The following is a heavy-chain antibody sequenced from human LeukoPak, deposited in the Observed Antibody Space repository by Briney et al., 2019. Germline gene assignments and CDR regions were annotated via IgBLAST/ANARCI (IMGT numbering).Heavy chain of an antibody. CDR3: ARHTYSSSWYLWAFDI. CDR2: INPNSGGT. J-gene: IGHJ3*02. D-gene: IGHD6-13*01. V-gene: IGHV1-2*02. CDR1: GYTFTNYD. Sequence: ASVKVSCKASGYTFTNYDINWVRQATGQGLEWMGWINPNSGGTNYAQKFQGRVTMTRDTSISTAYMELSRLRSDDTAVYYCARHTYSSSWYLWAFDIWGQGTMVTVSS.